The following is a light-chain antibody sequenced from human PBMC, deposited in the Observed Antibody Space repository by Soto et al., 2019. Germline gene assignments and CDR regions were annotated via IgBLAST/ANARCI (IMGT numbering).Light chain of an antibody. CDR3: QQYSAWPLT. CDR2: GAS. V-gene: IGKV3-15*01. CDR1: QSVRSN. Sequence: EIVMTQSPAILSVSPGERATLFCRASQSVRSNFLAWYQHKPGQAPRLLIHGASTRATGVPARFSGSASETEFTLTISSLQSEDFAVYYCQQYSAWPLTFGGGTKVEFK. J-gene: IGKJ4*01.